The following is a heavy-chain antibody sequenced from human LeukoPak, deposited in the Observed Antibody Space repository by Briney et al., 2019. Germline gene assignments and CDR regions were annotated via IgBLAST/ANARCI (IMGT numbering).Heavy chain of an antibody. Sequence: PSETLSLTCAVYGGSFSGYYWSWIRQPPGKGLEWIGEINHSGSTNYNPSLKSRVTISVDTSKNQFSLKLSSVTAADTAVYYCARWSDSSGYYSWGQGTLVTVSS. V-gene: IGHV4-34*01. J-gene: IGHJ4*02. CDR1: GGSFSGYY. CDR2: INHSGST. D-gene: IGHD3-22*01. CDR3: ARWSDSSGYYS.